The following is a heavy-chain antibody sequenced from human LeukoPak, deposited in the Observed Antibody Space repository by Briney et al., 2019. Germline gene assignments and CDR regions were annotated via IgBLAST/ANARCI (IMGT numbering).Heavy chain of an antibody. V-gene: IGHV4-34*01. Sequence: SGTLSLTCAVYGGSFSGYYWGWIRQPPGKGLEWIGNIYYSGSTYFNPSLKSRVTISVDTSKNQFSLRLSAVTAADTAVYYCARPIVGAPYYMDVWGKGTTVTISS. CDR1: GGSFSGYY. D-gene: IGHD1-26*01. CDR3: ARPIVGAPYYMDV. CDR2: IYYSGST. J-gene: IGHJ6*03.